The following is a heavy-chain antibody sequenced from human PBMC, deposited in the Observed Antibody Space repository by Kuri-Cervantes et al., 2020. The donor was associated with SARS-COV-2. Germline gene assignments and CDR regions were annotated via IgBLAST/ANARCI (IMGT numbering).Heavy chain of an antibody. Sequence: SETLSLTCNVSGGSISSHYWSWIRQPPGKGLEWIGNIYYSRSTNNNPSLKRRVTMSVDTSKNQFSLKLTSVTAADTAVYYCARSRDGYSYNYWGQGTLVTVSS. V-gene: IGHV4-59*11. D-gene: IGHD5-24*01. CDR1: GGSISSHY. CDR3: ARSRDGYSYNY. J-gene: IGHJ4*02. CDR2: IYYSRST.